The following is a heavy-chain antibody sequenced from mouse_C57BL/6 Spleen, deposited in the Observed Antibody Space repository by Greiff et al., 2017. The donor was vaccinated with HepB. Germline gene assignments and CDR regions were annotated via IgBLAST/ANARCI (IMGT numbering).Heavy chain of an antibody. CDR3: ARLGNGYQYYYAMDY. D-gene: IGHD2-2*01. V-gene: IGHV1-4*01. CDR2: INPSSGYT. J-gene: IGHJ4*01. CDR1: GYTFTSYT. Sequence: QVQLKQSGAELARPGASVKMSCKASGYTFTSYTMHWVKQRPGQGLEWIGYINPSSGYTKYNQKFKDKATLTADKSSSTAYMQLSSLTSEDSAVYYCARLGNGYQYYYAMDYWGQGTSVTVSS.